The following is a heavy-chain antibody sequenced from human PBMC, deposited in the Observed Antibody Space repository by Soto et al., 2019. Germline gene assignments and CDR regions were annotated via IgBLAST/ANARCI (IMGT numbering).Heavy chain of an antibody. CDR2: ISSGSSYI. CDR3: ARDILSGGAYPDS. CDR1: GFTFTTYT. D-gene: IGHD3-10*01. J-gene: IGHJ5*01. V-gene: IGHV3-21*01. Sequence: GGSLRLSCAASGFTFTTYTMNWVRQSPGKGLEWISSISSGSSYIYYAGSVKGRFTISRDNAKNSLFLQMNSLRADDTAVYYCARDILSGGAYPDSWGQGTKVTVSS.